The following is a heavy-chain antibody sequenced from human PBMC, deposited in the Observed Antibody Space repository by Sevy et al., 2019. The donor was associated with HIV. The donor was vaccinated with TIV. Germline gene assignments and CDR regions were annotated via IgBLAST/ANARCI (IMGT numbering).Heavy chain of an antibody. V-gene: IGHV3-30*12. CDR3: AGGSGSDWYLDS. CDR2: IFSDGTTK. J-gene: IGHJ4*02. CDR1: GFIFNNKG. Sequence: GGSLRLSCTVSGFIFNNKGMHWVRQAPGRGLEWVAAIFSDGTTKYYGDSVKGRFTISRDNSKNTLFLQMNSLRVDDAAVYYCAGGSGSDWYLDSWGQGTLVTVSS. D-gene: IGHD2-21*02.